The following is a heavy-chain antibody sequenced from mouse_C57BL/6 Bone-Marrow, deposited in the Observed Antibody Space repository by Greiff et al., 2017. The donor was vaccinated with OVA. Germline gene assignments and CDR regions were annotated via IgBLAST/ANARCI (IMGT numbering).Heavy chain of an antibody. J-gene: IGHJ1*03. D-gene: IGHD1-1*01. CDR2: IHPSDSDT. CDR1: GYTFTSYW. Sequence: QVQLQQSGAELVKPGASVKVSCKASGYTFTSYWMHWVKQRPGQGLEWIGRIHPSDSDTNYNQKFKGKATLTVDKSSSTAYMQLSSLTSEDSAVYFCAKGGFITTAYWYFDVWGTGTTVTVSS. CDR3: AKGGFITTAYWYFDV. V-gene: IGHV1-74*01.